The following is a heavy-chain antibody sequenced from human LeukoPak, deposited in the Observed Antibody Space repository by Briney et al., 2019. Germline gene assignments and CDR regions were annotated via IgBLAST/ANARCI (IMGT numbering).Heavy chain of an antibody. V-gene: IGHV4-34*01. Sequence: PGGSLRLSCAASGFTVSDSYMSWIRQPPGKGLEWMGEINHSGSTNYNPSLKSRVTISVDTSKNQFSLKLSSVTAADTAVYYCARGSKGPGNRRFLEWFAGGWFDPWGQGTLVTVSS. CDR2: INHSGST. J-gene: IGHJ5*02. CDR3: ARGSKGPGNRRFLEWFAGGWFDP. CDR1: GFTVSDSY. D-gene: IGHD3-3*01.